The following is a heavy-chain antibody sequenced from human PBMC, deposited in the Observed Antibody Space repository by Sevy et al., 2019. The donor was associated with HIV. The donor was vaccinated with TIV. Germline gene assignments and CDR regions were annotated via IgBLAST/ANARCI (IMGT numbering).Heavy chain of an antibody. D-gene: IGHD5-12*01. V-gene: IGHV1-2*02. Sequence: ASVKVSCKASGYSFTGHYIHWFRQAPGQGLEWMGWINPNSGGTKFAQKFQGRVTMTRDTSISTAYMELSRLKSDDTAVFYYATYSDYGGAFDPWGQGTLVTVSS. CDR3: ATYSDYGGAFDP. CDR1: GYSFTGHY. CDR2: INPNSGGT. J-gene: IGHJ5*02.